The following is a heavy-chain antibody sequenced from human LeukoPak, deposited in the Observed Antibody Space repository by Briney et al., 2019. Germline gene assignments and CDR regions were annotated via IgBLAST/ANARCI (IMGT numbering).Heavy chain of an antibody. V-gene: IGHV4-59*01. Sequence: SETLSLTCTVSGGSISPYYWSWIRQTPGKGLEWIGYILYSGTTTSYNPSPKSRVTISVDTSKNQFSLKLSSVTAADTAVYYCARVGDWNDLVYWGQGTLVTVSS. J-gene: IGHJ4*02. CDR3: ARVGDWNDLVY. CDR2: ILYSGTTT. CDR1: GGSISPYY. D-gene: IGHD1-1*01.